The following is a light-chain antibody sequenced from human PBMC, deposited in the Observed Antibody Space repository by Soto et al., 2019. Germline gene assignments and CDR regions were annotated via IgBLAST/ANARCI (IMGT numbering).Light chain of an antibody. J-gene: IGKJ1*01. CDR3: HQYGSSAWT. CDR1: QSVSSSY. V-gene: IGKV3-20*01. Sequence: EIVLTQSPGTLSLSPGERATLSCRVSQSVSSSYLAWYQQKPGQAPRLLIYGASSRATGIPDRFCGSGSGTDFTLTISRLEPEDFAVYYCHQYGSSAWTFGQGTKVDIK. CDR2: GAS.